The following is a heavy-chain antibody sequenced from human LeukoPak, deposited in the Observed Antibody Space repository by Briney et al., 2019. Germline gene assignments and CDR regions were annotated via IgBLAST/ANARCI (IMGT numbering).Heavy chain of an antibody. D-gene: IGHD3-10*01. J-gene: IGHJ5*02. V-gene: IGHV3-7*01. CDR2: IKQDGSEK. Sequence: GGSLRLSCAASGFTFTTYWMGWVRQALGKGLEWVANIKQDGSEKYYVDSVKGRFTISRDNAKNSLSLQMNSLRAEDTAVYYCARPLMYYYGSETYFWFDPWGQGALVTVSS. CDR3: ARPLMYYYGSETYFWFDP. CDR1: GFTFTTYW.